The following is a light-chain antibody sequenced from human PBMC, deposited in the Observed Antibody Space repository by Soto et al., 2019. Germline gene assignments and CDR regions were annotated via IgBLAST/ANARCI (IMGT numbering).Light chain of an antibody. Sequence: TQSPSSFSESTGDRVTITCRASQGISSYLAWYQQKPGQAPRLLIYGASSRTTGIPDRFSGSGSGTDFTLTISRLEPEDFAMYYCQQCGGSPTFGQGTKVDIK. J-gene: IGKJ1*01. CDR1: QGISSY. CDR3: QQCGGSPT. CDR2: GAS. V-gene: IGKV3-20*01.